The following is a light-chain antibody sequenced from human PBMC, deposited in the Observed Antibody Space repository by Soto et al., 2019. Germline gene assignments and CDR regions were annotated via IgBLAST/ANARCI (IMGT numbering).Light chain of an antibody. Sequence: QSALAQPPSASGSPGQSVTISCTGTSSDVGAYNFVSWYQQLPGKAPKLMIYEVTKRPSGVPDRFSGSKSGNTASLTVSGLQAEDEADYYCSSYAGSITIYVFGPGTKVTVL. V-gene: IGLV2-8*01. J-gene: IGLJ1*01. CDR2: EVT. CDR3: SSYAGSITIYV. CDR1: SSDVGAYNF.